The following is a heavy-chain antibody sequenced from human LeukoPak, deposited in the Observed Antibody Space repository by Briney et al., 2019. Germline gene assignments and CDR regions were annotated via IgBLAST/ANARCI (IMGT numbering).Heavy chain of an antibody. CDR1: GFTFSTFG. V-gene: IGHV3-30*02. J-gene: IGHJ4*02. D-gene: IGHD3-22*01. CDR2: TRYDGSNE. Sequence: GGSLRLSCAASGFTFSTFGMHWVRQAPGEGLEWVAFTRYDGSNEYYVDSVRGRFTISRDNSKNTLHLQMNSLRAEDTAVYYCAKDRSRYYDSSGYYPDYWGQGTLVTVSS. CDR3: AKDRSRYYDSSGYYPDY.